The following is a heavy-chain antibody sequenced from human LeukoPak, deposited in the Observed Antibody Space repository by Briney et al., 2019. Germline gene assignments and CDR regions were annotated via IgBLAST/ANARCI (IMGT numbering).Heavy chain of an antibody. CDR1: GFTFSNAW. D-gene: IGHD6-13*01. CDR3: TTVSSSWLPPYYYYMDV. J-gene: IGHJ6*03. CDR2: IKSKTDGGTT. V-gene: IGHV3-15*01. Sequence: PGGSLRLSCAASGFTFSNAWMSWVRQAPGKGLEWVGRIKSKTDGGTTDYAAPVKGRFTISRDDSKNTLYLQMNSLKTEDTAVYYCTTVSSSWLPPYYYYMDVWGKGTTVTISS.